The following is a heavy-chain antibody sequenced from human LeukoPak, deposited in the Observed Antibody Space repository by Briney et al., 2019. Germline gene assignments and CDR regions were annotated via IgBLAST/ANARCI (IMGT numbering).Heavy chain of an antibody. J-gene: IGHJ6*03. CDR1: GFTFSRYA. Sequence: PGGSLRLSCAASGFTFSRYAMSWVRQSPGKGLEWVSTITDNDGSTFYADSVKGRFTISRDNSNHTLYLQLNSLRAEDTALYYCAKCVNYGNYYYYYYMDVWGKGTTVTVSS. D-gene: IGHD4/OR15-4a*01. CDR3: AKCVNYGNYYYYYYMDV. CDR2: ITDNDGST. V-gene: IGHV3-23*01.